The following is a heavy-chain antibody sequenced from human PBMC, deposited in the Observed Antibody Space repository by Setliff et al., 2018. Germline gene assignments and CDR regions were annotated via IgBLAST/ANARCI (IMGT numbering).Heavy chain of an antibody. Sequence: PGGSLRLSCAASGFIFSDSWLSWVRQAPGKGPEWVGHIKRKADGGTVEYAAPVKGRFTISRDDLKKTLYLQMNSLKTEDTALYYCTVDADWGQGTLVTVSS. CDR3: TVDAD. CDR1: GFIFSDSW. J-gene: IGHJ4*02. CDR2: IKRKADGGTV. V-gene: IGHV3-15*01.